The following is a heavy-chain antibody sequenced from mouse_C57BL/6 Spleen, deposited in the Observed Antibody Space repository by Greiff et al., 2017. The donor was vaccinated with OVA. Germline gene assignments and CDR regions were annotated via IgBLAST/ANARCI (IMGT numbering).Heavy chain of an antibody. V-gene: IGHV1-69*01. CDR3: ARGGWLPPYAMDD. D-gene: IGHD2-3*01. J-gene: IGHJ4*01. CDR1: GYTFTSYW. CDR2: LDPSDSYT. Sequence: FQLQPPGAELVMPGASVKLSCKASGYTFTSYWMPWVKQRPGQGLEWIGELDPSDSYTNYNQKFKGKSTLTVDKSSSTANMQLSSLTSEDSAVYYCARGGWLPPYAMDDWGQGTSVTVSS.